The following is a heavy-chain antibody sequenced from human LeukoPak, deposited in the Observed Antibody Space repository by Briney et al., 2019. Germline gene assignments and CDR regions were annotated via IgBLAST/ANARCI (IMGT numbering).Heavy chain of an antibody. Sequence: PGGSLRLSCAASGFTFSSYSMNWVRQAPGKGLEWVSAISGSGGSTYYADSVKGRFTISRDNSKNTLYLQMNSLRAEDTAVYYCAKEQQWLDGAGFDYWGQGTLVTVSS. V-gene: IGHV3-23*01. J-gene: IGHJ4*02. CDR2: ISGSGGST. CDR3: AKEQQWLDGAGFDY. CDR1: GFTFSSYS. D-gene: IGHD6-19*01.